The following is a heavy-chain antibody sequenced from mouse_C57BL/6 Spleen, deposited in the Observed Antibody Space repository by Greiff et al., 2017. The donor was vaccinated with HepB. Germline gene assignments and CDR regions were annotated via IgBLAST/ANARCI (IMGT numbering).Heavy chain of an antibody. CDR2: INPNYGTT. J-gene: IGHJ4*01. CDR3: ARSSFYYGSWMDY. V-gene: IGHV1-39*01. D-gene: IGHD1-1*01. CDR1: GYSFTDYN. Sequence: EVKLMESGPELVKPGASVKISCKASGYSFTDYNMNWVKQSNGKSLEWIGVINPNYGTTSYNQKFKGKATLTVDQSSSTAYMQLNSLTSEDSAVYYCARSSFYYGSWMDYWGQGTSVTVSS.